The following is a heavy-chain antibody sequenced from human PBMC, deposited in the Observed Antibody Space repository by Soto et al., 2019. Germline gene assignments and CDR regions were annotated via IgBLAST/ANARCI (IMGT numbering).Heavy chain of an antibody. V-gene: IGHV3-30*18. Sequence: QVQLVESGGGVVQPGRSLRLSCAASGFTFSSYGMHWVRQAPGRGLEWVAVISYDGSNKYYADSVKGRFTISRDNSKNTLYLTMNSLRAEDTAVYYCAKVERFPRTYGMDVWGQWTKVTVSS. D-gene: IGHD3-3*01. CDR1: GFTFSSYG. J-gene: IGHJ6*02. CDR3: AKVERFPRTYGMDV. CDR2: ISYDGSNK.